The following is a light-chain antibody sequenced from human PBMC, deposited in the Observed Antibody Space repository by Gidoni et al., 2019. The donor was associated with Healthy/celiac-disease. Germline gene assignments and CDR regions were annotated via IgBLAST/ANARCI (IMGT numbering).Light chain of an antibody. CDR3: QSYDSGLSGYV. CDR1: SPNIGAGYD. CDR2: GHR. V-gene: IGLV1-40*01. Sequence: QSVPTQPPSVSGAPGPRVTISCTGSSPNIGAGYDVHRSQQLPGTAPKLLIYGHRNRPSGVPDRFSGSKSGPSASLAITGLQAEDEAYYYCQSYDSGLSGYVFGTGTKCTVL. J-gene: IGLJ1*01.